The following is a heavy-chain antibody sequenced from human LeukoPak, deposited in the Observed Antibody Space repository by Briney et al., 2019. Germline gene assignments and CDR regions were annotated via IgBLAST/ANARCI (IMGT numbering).Heavy chain of an antibody. CDR2: VSAGGSGT. D-gene: IGHD3-10*01. Sequence: GGSLRLSCAASGFTFSSHAMSWVRQAPGKGLEWVSSVSAGGSGTYYADSVKGRFTISRDNSKNTLYLQMNSLRAEDTAVYYCAKGSPARPNWFDLWGQGTLVTVSS. CDR1: GFTFSSHA. CDR3: AKGSPARPNWFDL. V-gene: IGHV3-23*01. J-gene: IGHJ5*02.